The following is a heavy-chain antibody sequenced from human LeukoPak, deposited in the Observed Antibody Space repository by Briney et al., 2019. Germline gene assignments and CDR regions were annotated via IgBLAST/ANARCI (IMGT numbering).Heavy chain of an antibody. CDR1: GYTFTSYA. CDR3: ARDRAPITMVRGVINWFDP. Sequence: GASVKVSCKASGYTFTSYAMHWVRQAPGQRLEWMGWINAGNGNTKYSQKFQGRVTITRDTSASTAYMVLSSLRSEDTAVYYCARDRAPITMVRGVINWFDPWGQGTLVTVSS. J-gene: IGHJ5*02. CDR2: INAGNGNT. V-gene: IGHV1-3*01. D-gene: IGHD3-10*01.